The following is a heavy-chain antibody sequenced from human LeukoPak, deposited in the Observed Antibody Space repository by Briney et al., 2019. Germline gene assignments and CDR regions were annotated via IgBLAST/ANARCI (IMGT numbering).Heavy chain of an antibody. Sequence: GGSLRLSCAASGFTFSSYGMHWVRQAPGKGLEWVAVIWYDGSNKYYADSVKGRFTISRDNSKNTLYLQMNSLRAEDTAVYYWARDLSSPGPHSPHSMTLDYWGQGTLVTVSS. CDR1: GFTFSSYG. CDR2: IWYDGSNK. J-gene: IGHJ4*02. V-gene: IGHV3-33*01. CDR3: ARDLSSPGPHSPHSMTLDY. D-gene: IGHD2-15*01.